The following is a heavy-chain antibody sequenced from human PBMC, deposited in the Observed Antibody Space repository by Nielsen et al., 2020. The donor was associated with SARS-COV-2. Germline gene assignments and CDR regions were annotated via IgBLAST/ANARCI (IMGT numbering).Heavy chain of an antibody. CDR1: GFPFGSYE. J-gene: IGHJ6*02. CDR3: ARDLYFSGGSCYSHGMDV. CDR2: IGGNGRNI. V-gene: IGHV3-48*03. Sequence: GESLKISCAASGFPFGSYEMNWVRPAPGKALEWLSYIGGNGRNIFYADSVKGRFTISRDNAKNSLYLQMNSLRAEDTAVYYCARDLYFSGGSCYSHGMDVWGQGTTVTVSS. D-gene: IGHD2-15*01.